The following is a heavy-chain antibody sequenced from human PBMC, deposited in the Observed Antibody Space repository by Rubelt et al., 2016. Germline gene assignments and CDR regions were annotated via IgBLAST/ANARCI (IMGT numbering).Heavy chain of an antibody. J-gene: IGHJ6*02. CDR1: GFTFSSYA. D-gene: IGHD1-26*01. V-gene: IGHV3-23*01. CDR2: ISGSGGST. CDR3: AKGPWEPRGHYYGMDV. Sequence: EVQLLESGGGLVQPGGSLRLSCAASGFTFSSYAMSWVRQAPGKGLEWVSAISGSGGSTYYADSVKGRFTISRDNAKNTLYLQMNSLRAEDTAVYYCAKGPWEPRGHYYGMDVWGQGTTVTVSS.